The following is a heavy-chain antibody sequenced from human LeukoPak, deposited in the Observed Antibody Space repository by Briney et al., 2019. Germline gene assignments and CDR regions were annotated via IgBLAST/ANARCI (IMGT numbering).Heavy chain of an antibody. CDR2: MNPNSGNT. J-gene: IGHJ5*02. Sequence: GASVKVSCKASGYTFTSYDINWVRQATGQGLEWMGWMNPNSGNTGYAQKFQGRVTMTRNTSISTAYMELSSLRSEDTAVYYCVAHSSSSYNWFDPWGQGTLVTVSS. V-gene: IGHV1-8*01. CDR3: VAHSSSSYNWFDP. D-gene: IGHD6-13*01. CDR1: GYTFTSYD.